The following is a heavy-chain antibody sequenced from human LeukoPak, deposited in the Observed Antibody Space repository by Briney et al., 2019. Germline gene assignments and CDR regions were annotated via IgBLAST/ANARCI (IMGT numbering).Heavy chain of an antibody. CDR3: ARQVGATFDY. D-gene: IGHD1-26*01. V-gene: IGHV4-59*08. CDR2: IYYSGTT. CDR1: GAAIRGFY. Sequence: PSETLSLTCTVSGAAIRGFYWSWFRQPPGKGLEWIGYIYYSGTTNYNPSLRSRVTISVDTSKNQFSLKLSSVTAADTAVYFCARQVGATFDYWGQGALVTVSS. J-gene: IGHJ4*02.